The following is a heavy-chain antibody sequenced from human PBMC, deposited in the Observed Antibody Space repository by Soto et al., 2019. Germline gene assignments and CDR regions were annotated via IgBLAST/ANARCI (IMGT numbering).Heavy chain of an antibody. CDR3: ARHAPQYGAAADYYYYYGMDV. J-gene: IGHJ6*02. V-gene: IGHV4-39*01. CDR1: GGSISRSSYY. CDR2: IYYSGST. Sequence: SETLSLTCTVSGGSISRSSYYWGWIPQPPGKGLEWIGSIYYSGSTYYNPSLKSRVTISVDTSKNQFSLKLSSVTAADTAVYYCARHAPQYGAAADYYYYYGMDVWGQGTTVT. D-gene: IGHD6-13*01.